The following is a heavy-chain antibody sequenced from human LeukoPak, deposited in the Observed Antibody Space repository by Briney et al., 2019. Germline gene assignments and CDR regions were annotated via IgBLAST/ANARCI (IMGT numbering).Heavy chain of an antibody. Sequence: SETLSLTCTVSGDSTSTSNYYWGWIRQPPGKGLEWIGTIYYSGTAYYNPSLKSRVTISLDTSEHQFSLKLCSVTPADAPVYCCTRDDILTGYYRGVIDHWGQGTLVTVSS. CDR2: IYYSGTA. J-gene: IGHJ4*02. D-gene: IGHD3-9*01. V-gene: IGHV4-39*02. CDR1: GDSTSTSNYY. CDR3: TRDDILTGYYRGVIDH.